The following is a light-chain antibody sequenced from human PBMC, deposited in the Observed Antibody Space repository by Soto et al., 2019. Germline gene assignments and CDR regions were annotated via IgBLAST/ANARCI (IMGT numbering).Light chain of an antibody. CDR2: GAS. J-gene: IGKJ1*01. Sequence: EIVMTQSPATLSVSPGERATLSCSASQSVSSNLAWYQQKPGQAPRLLIYGASTRATGIPARFSGSGSGTEFTLTISSLQSEDFAVYFCQQYNNWPPTWTLGQGTKVDIK. CDR1: QSVSSN. CDR3: QQYNNWPPTWT. V-gene: IGKV3-15*01.